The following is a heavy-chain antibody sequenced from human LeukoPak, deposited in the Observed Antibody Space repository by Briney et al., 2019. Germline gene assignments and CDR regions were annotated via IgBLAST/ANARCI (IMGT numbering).Heavy chain of an antibody. CDR2: ICSSGSTI. Sequence: PGGSLRLSCAASVFTFSSYEMNWVRQAPGKGLEWVSYICSSGSTIYYADSVKGRFTISRDNAKNSLYLQMNSLRAEDTAGYYCARATYDSSGYYFPPPRYFDYWGQGTLVTVSS. V-gene: IGHV3-48*03. D-gene: IGHD3-22*01. CDR1: VFTFSSYE. CDR3: ARATYDSSGYYFPPPRYFDY. J-gene: IGHJ4*02.